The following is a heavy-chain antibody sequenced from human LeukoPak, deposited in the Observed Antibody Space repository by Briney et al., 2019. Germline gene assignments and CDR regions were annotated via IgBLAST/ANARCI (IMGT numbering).Heavy chain of an antibody. CDR1: GFTFSSYS. CDR3: ARTPRDTLSFYIAAAGTIDY. D-gene: IGHD6-13*01. Sequence: PGGSLRLSCAASGFTFSSYSMNWVRQAPGKGLEWVSSISSSSSYIYYADSVKGRFTISRDNAKNSLYLQMNSLRAEDTAVYYCARTPRDTLSFYIAAAGTIDYWGQGTLVTVSS. V-gene: IGHV3-21*01. J-gene: IGHJ4*02. CDR2: ISSSSSYI.